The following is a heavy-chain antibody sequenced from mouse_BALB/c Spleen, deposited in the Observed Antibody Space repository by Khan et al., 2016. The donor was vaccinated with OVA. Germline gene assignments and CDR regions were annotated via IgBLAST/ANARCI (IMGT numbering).Heavy chain of an antibody. CDR3: ARRTSGYTIDY. Sequence: QVQLKESGAELARPGASVRMSCKASGYTFTSNTMHWVKQRPGQGLEWIGYINPRSGYTNYNQNFKDKATLTADKSSSPAYMQLRRLTSEDSSGYYCARRTSGYTIDYWGQGTSVTVSS. D-gene: IGHD2-14*01. CDR2: INPRSGYT. J-gene: IGHJ4*01. CDR1: GYTFTSNT. V-gene: IGHV1-4*01.